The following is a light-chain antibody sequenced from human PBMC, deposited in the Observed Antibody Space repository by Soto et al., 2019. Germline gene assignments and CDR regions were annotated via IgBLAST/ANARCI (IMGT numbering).Light chain of an antibody. CDR2: YAS. V-gene: IGKV3-15*01. J-gene: IGKJ4*01. Sequence: EIVMTQSPATLSVSPGERATLSCRASQSINSNLAWYQQKPGQAPRLLISYASTRATGGPARFSGSGSGTEFTLTISSLQSEDFAVDYCQQYHHWPLTFGGGTKVEIK. CDR1: QSINSN. CDR3: QQYHHWPLT.